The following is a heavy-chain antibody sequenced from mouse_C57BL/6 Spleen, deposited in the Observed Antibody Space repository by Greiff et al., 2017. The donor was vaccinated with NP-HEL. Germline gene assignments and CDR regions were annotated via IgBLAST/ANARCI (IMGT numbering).Heavy chain of an antibody. CDR3: ARSHITTVVDTNFDD. CDR2: IYPGSGST. D-gene: IGHD1-1*01. V-gene: IGHV1-55*01. Sequence: VQLQQPGAELVKPGASVKMSCTASGYTFTSYWITWVKQRPGQGLEWIGDIYPGSGSTNYNEKFKSKATLTVDTSSSTAYMQLSSLTSEDYAVYYCARSHITTVVDTNFDDWGQSTTLTVAT. J-gene: IGHJ2*01. CDR1: GYTFTSYW.